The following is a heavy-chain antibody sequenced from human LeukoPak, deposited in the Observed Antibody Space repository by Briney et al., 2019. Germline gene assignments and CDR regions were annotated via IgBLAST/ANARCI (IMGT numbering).Heavy chain of an antibody. CDR1: GFTFSTYA. D-gene: IGHD2-8*01. CDR3: ARAGHCTNGMCYTADFDY. Sequence: PGGSLRLSCTASGFTFSTYAMSWVRQAPGKGLEWVSAITDSGGNTYYAAPVKGRFTISRDNSKNTLYLQMNSLRAEDTAAYYCARAGHCTNGMCYTADFDYWGQGTLVTVSS. V-gene: IGHV3-23*01. CDR2: ITDSGGNT. J-gene: IGHJ4*02.